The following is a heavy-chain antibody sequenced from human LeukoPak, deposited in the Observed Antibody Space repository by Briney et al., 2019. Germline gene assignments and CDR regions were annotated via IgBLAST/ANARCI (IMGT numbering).Heavy chain of an antibody. CDR1: GFTFSSYG. D-gene: IGHD3-10*01. CDR3: ARDPSDYYGSGRRRTDNWFDP. V-gene: IGHV3-33*01. Sequence: GGSLRLSCAASGFTFSSYGMHWVRQAPGKGLEWVAVIWYDGSNKCYADSVKGRFTISRDNSKNTLYLQMNSLRAEDTAVYYCARDPSDYYGSGRRRTDNWFDPWGQGTLVTVSS. J-gene: IGHJ5*02. CDR2: IWYDGSNK.